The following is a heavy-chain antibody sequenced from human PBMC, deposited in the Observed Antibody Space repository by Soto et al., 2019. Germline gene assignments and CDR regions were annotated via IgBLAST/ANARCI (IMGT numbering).Heavy chain of an antibody. D-gene: IGHD4-17*01. CDR3: AKGPLRFPAYGDYADYSYGMDV. V-gene: IGHV3-30*18. CDR1: GFTFSAFG. CDR2: SSYGGSNK. J-gene: IGHJ6*02. Sequence: QMKLVESGGGVVQHGTSLRLSCVASGFTFSAFGMHWVRQAPGKGLEWVAISSYGGSNKYYGDSVQGRFTISRDNSRDTLYLQMNSLRDEDTAVYYCAKGPLRFPAYGDYADYSYGMDVWGQGTTVTVSS.